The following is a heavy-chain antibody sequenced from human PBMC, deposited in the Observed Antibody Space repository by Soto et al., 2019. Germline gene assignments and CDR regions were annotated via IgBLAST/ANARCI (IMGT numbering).Heavy chain of an antibody. D-gene: IGHD5-12*01. CDR3: AMVDSYVTPTPQDV. V-gene: IGHV1-18*01. J-gene: IGHJ6*02. Sequence: QVQLVQSGDEVRKPGSSVKVSCKASGYIFVNYGIAWVRQAPGQGLAWMGWISPYSGNTPYASKVQGRLTMTTDTSSSTAYMDLGTLTSDDTAVYSCAMVDSYVTPTPQDVWGQGTTVTVSS. CDR2: ISPYSGNT. CDR1: GYIFVNYG.